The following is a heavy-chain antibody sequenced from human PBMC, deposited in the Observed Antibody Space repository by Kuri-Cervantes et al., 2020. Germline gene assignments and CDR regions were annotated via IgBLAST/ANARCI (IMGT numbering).Heavy chain of an antibody. D-gene: IGHD2-2*01. CDR1: GGSISSGDYY. V-gene: IGHV4-30-4*01. J-gene: IGHJ3*02. CDR3: ARSLTAGYCSSTSCPSDAFDI. CDR2: IYYSGST. Sequence: SETLSLTCTVSGGSISSGDYYWSWIRQPPGKGLEWIGYIYYSGSTYYNPSLKSRVTISVDTSKNQFSLKLSSVTAADTAVYYCARSLTAGYCSSTSCPSDAFDIWGQGTMVTVSS.